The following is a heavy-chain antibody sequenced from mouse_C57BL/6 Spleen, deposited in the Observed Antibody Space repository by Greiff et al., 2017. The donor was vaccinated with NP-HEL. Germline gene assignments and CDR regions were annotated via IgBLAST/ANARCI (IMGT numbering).Heavy chain of an antibody. CDR1: GYTFTDYY. CDR2: INPYNGGT. CDR3: ARQGSSLYFDV. D-gene: IGHD1-1*01. J-gene: IGHJ1*03. V-gene: IGHV1-19*01. Sequence: EVQLQQSGPVLVKPGASVKMSCKASGYTFTDYYMNWVKQSHGKSLEWIGVINPYNGGTSYNQKFKGKATLTVDKSSSTAYMELNSLTSEDSAVYYCARQGSSLYFDVWGTGTTVTVSS.